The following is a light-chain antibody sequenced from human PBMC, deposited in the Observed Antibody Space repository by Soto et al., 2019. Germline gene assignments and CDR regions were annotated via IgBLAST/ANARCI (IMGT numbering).Light chain of an antibody. CDR1: QSVSSN. V-gene: IGKV3-15*01. J-gene: IGKJ4*01. CDR3: QQYNNWLT. CDR2: GAS. Sequence: EIVMTQSPATLSVSPGERATLSCRASQSVSSNLAWYQQKPGQAPRLLIYGASTRATGIPARFSGSASGTQYTLTISSLQSEDFAVYYCQQYNNWLTFCGGTKVEIK.